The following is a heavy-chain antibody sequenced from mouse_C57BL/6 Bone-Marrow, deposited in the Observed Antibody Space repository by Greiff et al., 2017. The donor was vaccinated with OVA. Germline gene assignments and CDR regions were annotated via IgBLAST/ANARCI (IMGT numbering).Heavy chain of an antibody. D-gene: IGHD1-1*01. CDR2: INPSNGGT. CDR3: ARSRYYGQYYFDY. Sequence: VQLQQPGTELVKPGASVKLSCKASGYTFTSYWMHWVKQRPGQGLEWIGNINPSNGGTNYNEKFKSKATLTVDKSSSTAYMQLSSLTSEDSAVYYCARSRYYGQYYFDYWGQGTTLTVSS. CDR1: GYTFTSYW. J-gene: IGHJ2*01. V-gene: IGHV1-53*01.